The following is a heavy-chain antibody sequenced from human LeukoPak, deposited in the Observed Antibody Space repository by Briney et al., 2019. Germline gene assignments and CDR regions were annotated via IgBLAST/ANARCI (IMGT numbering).Heavy chain of an antibody. D-gene: IGHD2-15*01. Sequence: GGSLRLSCAASEFSVGSNYMTWVRQAPGKGLEWVSLIYSGGSTYYADSVKGRFTVSRDNSKNTLYLQMNSLRAEDTAVYYCARGLGYCSGGSCHNWFDPWGQGTLVTVSS. V-gene: IGHV3-66*01. CDR3: ARGLGYCSGGSCHNWFDP. J-gene: IGHJ5*02. CDR1: EFSVGSNY. CDR2: IYSGGST.